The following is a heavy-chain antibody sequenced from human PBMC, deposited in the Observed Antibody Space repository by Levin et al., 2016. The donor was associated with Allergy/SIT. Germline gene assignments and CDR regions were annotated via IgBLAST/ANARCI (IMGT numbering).Heavy chain of an antibody. V-gene: IGHV3-30*04. Sequence: VRQAPGKGLEWVAVISYDGSNKYYADSVKGRFTISRDNSKNTLYLQMNSLRAEDTAVYYCARGRSYLYYYYGMDVWGQGTTVTVSS. CDR3: ARGRSYLYYYYGMDV. CDR2: ISYDGSNK. J-gene: IGHJ6*02. D-gene: IGHD3-16*02.